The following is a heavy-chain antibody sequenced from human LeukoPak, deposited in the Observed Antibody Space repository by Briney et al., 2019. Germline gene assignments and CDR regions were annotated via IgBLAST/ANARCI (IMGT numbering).Heavy chain of an antibody. CDR1: GYTFTCYY. CDR3: ARGRVYDSSGYYYGSNDY. Sequence: ASVKVSCKASGYTFTCYYMHWVRQAPGQGLEWMGCINPNSGGTNYAQKFQGRVTMTRDTSISTAYMELSRLRSDDTAVYYCARGRVYDSSGYYYGSNDYWGQGTLVTVSS. D-gene: IGHD3-22*01. J-gene: IGHJ4*02. CDR2: INPNSGGT. V-gene: IGHV1-2*02.